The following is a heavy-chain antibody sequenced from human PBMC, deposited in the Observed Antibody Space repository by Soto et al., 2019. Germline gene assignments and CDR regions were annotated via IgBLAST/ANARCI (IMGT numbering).Heavy chain of an antibody. CDR3: ARATTVTDY. D-gene: IGHD4-17*01. CDR2: TRNKANSHTT. J-gene: IGHJ4*02. CDR1: GFTFSDHY. Sequence: SLRLSCAASGFTFSDHYIDWVRQAPGKGLEWVGRTRNKANSHTTEYAASVKGRFTISRDDSKNSLYLQMNSLKVEDTAVYYCARATTVTDYWGQGALVTVSS. V-gene: IGHV3-72*01.